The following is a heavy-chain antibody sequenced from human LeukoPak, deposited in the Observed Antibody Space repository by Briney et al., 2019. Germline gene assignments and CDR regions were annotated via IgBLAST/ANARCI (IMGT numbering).Heavy chain of an antibody. CDR1: GGSISSYY. J-gene: IGHJ6*02. V-gene: IGHV4-59*01. D-gene: IGHD4-17*01. CDR2: IYYSGST. CDR3: ARVRTSTVTYYYYYYGMDV. Sequence: SETLSLTCTVSGGSISSYYWSWIRQPPGKGLEWIGYIYYSGSTNYNPSLKSRVTIPVDTSKNQFSLKLSSVTAADTAVYYCARVRTSTVTYYYYYYGMDVWGQGTTVTVSS.